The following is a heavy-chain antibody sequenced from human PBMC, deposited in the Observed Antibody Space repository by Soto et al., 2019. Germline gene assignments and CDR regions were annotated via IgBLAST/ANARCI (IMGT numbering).Heavy chain of an antibody. CDR2: IYYSGST. D-gene: IGHD2-15*01. Sequence: QVQLQESGPGLVKPSQTLPLTCTVSGGSISSGGYYWSWIRQHPGKGLEWIGYIYYSGSTYYKPSLKSRVTISVDTSKNQLSLKLRSVTAADTAVYFCARGHSYCSGGSCFPFGGAYFDYWGQGTLVTVSS. CDR1: GGSISSGGYY. CDR3: ARGHSYCSGGSCFPFGGAYFDY. V-gene: IGHV4-31*03. J-gene: IGHJ4*02.